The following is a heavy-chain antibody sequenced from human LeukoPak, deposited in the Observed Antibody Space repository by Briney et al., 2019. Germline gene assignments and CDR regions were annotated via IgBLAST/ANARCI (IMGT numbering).Heavy chain of an antibody. CDR2: ISGSGGST. D-gene: IGHD5-18*01. J-gene: IGHJ4*02. Sequence: PGGSLRLSCAASGFTFISYAMSWVRQAPGKGLDWVSAISGSGGSTYYADSVKGRFTISRDNSKNTLYLQMNSLRAEDTAVYYCARDSLLDTAMVTGDYWGQGTLVTVSS. CDR1: GFTFISYA. CDR3: ARDSLLDTAMVTGDY. V-gene: IGHV3-23*01.